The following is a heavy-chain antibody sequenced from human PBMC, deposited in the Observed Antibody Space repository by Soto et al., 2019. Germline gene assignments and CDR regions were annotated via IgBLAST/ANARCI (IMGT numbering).Heavy chain of an antibody. V-gene: IGHV3-30-3*01. CDR3: ARSRYSGSYFSFDY. D-gene: IGHD1-26*01. CDR2: ISYDGSNK. CDR1: GFTFNNFA. Sequence: GGSLRLSCAASGFTFNNFAMHWVRQAPGKGLEWVAVISYDGSNKYYADSVKGRFTISRDNSKNTLYLQMNSLRAEDTAVYYCARSRYSGSYFSFDYWGQGTLVTVSS. J-gene: IGHJ4*02.